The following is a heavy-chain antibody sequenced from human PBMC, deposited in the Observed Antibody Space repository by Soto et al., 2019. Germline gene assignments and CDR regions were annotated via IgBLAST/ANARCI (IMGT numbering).Heavy chain of an antibody. V-gene: IGHV3-7*05. CDR1: GFTFDSYW. D-gene: IGHD1-26*01. CDR3: ARDVVGPTEYYFDY. Sequence: EVQLVESGGGLVQPGGSLRLSCAASGFTFDSYWMSWVRQAPGKGLEWLANIKQDGSEKYYVDSVKGRFTISRDNAKNSLYLQMNSLRAEDTALYYCARDVVGPTEYYFDYWGQGTLVTVSS. CDR2: IKQDGSEK. J-gene: IGHJ4*02.